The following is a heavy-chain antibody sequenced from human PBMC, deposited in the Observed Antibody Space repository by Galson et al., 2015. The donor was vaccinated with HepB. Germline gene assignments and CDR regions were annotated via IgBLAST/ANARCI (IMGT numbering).Heavy chain of an antibody. CDR2: INPSGGST. CDR1: GYTFTSYY. V-gene: IGHV1-46*03. J-gene: IGHJ4*02. D-gene: IGHD3-22*01. Sequence: SVKVSCKASGYTFTSYYMHWVRQAPGQGLEWMGIINPSGGSTSYAQKFQGRVTMTRDTSTSTVYMELSSLRSEDTAVYYCARDPLLNDSSGYYSGYFDYWGQGTLVTVSS. CDR3: ARDPLLNDSSGYYSGYFDY.